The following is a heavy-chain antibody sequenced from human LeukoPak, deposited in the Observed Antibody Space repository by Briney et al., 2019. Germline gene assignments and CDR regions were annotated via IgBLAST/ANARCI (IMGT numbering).Heavy chain of an antibody. Sequence: AASVKVSCKASGYTFTSYYMHWVRQAPGQGLEWMGIINPSGGSTSYAQKFQGRVTMTTDTSTSTAYMELRSLRSDDTAVYYCARVGYCSGGSCYLYYYYYYGMDVWGQGTTVTVSS. D-gene: IGHD2-15*01. J-gene: IGHJ6*02. CDR2: INPSGGST. V-gene: IGHV1-46*01. CDR3: ARVGYCSGGSCYLYYYYYYGMDV. CDR1: GYTFTSYY.